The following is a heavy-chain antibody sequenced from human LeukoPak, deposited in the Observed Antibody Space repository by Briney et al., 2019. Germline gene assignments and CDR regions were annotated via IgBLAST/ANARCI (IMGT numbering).Heavy chain of an antibody. J-gene: IGHJ4*02. V-gene: IGHV3-7*01. CDR2: IKQDGSAK. CDR1: GFTFNRYW. D-gene: IGHD6-6*01. Sequence: GGSLRLSCAASGFTFNRYWMSWVRQAPGKELQWVANIKQDGSAKYYVASVKGRFTISRDNAKNSLYLQMNSLRAEDTAVYYCARGGAARPDFWGQGTLVTVSS. CDR3: ARGGAARPDF.